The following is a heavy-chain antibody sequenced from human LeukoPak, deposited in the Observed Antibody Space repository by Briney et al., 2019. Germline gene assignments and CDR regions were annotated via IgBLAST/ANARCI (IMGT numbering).Heavy chain of an antibody. D-gene: IGHD3-22*01. CDR3: ARGSSGPVHYFDY. V-gene: IGHV3-30-3*01. CDR1: GFTFSVYT. Sequence: HPGGSLRLSCAASGFTFSVYTIHWVRQAPGKGLEWVAVMSSDGSNKYYADSVKGRFTISRDNSKNTLYLQMNSLRAEDTAVYYCARGSSGPVHYFDYWGQGTLVTVSS. CDR2: MSSDGSNK. J-gene: IGHJ4*02.